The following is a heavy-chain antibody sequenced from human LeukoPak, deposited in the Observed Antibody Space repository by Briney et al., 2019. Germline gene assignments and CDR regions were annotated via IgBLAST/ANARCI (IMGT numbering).Heavy chain of an antibody. Sequence: GRSLRLSCAASGFTFSSYAMHWVRQAPGKGLEWVSIIYSGGSTYYADSVKGRFTISRDDSKNTLYLQMNSLRADDTAVFYCARDGVQLAEGAFDIWGQGTMVTVSS. J-gene: IGHJ3*02. CDR3: ARDGVQLAEGAFDI. CDR2: IYSGGST. D-gene: IGHD1-1*01. CDR1: GFTFSSYA. V-gene: IGHV3-53*01.